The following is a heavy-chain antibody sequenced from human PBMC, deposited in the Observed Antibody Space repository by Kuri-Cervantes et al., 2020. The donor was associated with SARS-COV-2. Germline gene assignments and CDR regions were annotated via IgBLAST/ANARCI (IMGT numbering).Heavy chain of an antibody. Sequence: ASVKVSCKASGYTFTSYYMHWVRQAPGQGLEWMGIINPSGGSTSYAQKFQGRVTMTEDTSTDTAYMELSSLRSEDTAVYYCTSSMGVRGVVGGFDYWGQGTLVTVSS. V-gene: IGHV1-46*03. J-gene: IGHJ4*02. CDR2: INPSGGST. CDR1: GYTFTSYY. D-gene: IGHD3-10*01. CDR3: TSSMGVRGVVGGFDY.